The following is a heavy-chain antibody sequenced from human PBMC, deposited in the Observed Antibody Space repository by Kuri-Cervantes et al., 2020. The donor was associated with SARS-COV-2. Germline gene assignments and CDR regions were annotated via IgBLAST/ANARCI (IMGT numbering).Heavy chain of an antibody. V-gene: IGHV3-30*18. CDR3: AKMGDNHSKGDYGTEV. J-gene: IGHJ6*02. D-gene: IGHD3-16*01. CDR2: ISTDGNNR. CDR1: GFSFSSFP. Sequence: GESLKISCEASGFSFSSFPMHWVRHAPGKGLEWVALISTDGNNRYYVDFLKGRFTISRDNSKNTLHLDMNSLRPEDTGVYYCAKMGDNHSKGDYGTEVWGQGNTVTVSS.